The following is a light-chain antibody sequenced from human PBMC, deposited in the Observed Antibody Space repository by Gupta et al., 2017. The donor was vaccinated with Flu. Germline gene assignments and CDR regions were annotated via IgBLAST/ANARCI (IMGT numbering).Light chain of an antibody. CDR3: QYYDYLFLDT. CDR2: DAS. CDR1: QDISNS. J-gene: IGKJ2*01. Sequence: GNRVTITCQASQDISNSLNWYQKKIGKAPKLLIYDASILEAGVPSRFSGGGSGTNFTFTISTLQPEDVATYYCQYYDYLFLDTFGQGTKLEIK. V-gene: IGKV1-33*01.